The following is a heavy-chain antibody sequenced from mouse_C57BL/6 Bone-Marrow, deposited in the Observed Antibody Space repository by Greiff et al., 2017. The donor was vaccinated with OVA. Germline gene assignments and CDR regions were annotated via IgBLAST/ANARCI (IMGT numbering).Heavy chain of an antibody. J-gene: IGHJ2*01. Sequence: VQLKESGPELVKPGDSVKISCKASGYSFTGYFMNWVMQSHGKSLEWIGRINPYNGDTFYNQKFKGKATLTVDKSSSTAHMELRSLTSEDSAVYYCARRGDYYGSSYLDYWGQGTTLTVSS. V-gene: IGHV1-20*01. CDR2: INPYNGDT. D-gene: IGHD1-1*01. CDR3: ARRGDYYGSSYLDY. CDR1: GYSFTGYF.